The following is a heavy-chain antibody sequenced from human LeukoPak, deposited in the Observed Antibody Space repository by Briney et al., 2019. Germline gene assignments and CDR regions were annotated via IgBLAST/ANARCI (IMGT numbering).Heavy chain of an antibody. Sequence: PSETLSLTCTVSGGSISSSSYYWGWIRQPPGMGLEWIGSIYYSGSTYYNPSLKSRVTISVDTSKNQFSLKLSSVTAADTAVYYCARRDYYGSGTYYMVSWGQGTLVTVSS. J-gene: IGHJ5*02. CDR3: ARRDYYGSGTYYMVS. CDR2: IYYSGST. V-gene: IGHV4-39*01. D-gene: IGHD3-10*01. CDR1: GGSISSSSYY.